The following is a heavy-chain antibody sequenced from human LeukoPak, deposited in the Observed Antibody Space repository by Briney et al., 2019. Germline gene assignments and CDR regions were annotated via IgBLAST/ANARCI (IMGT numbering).Heavy chain of an antibody. V-gene: IGHV4-4*02. Sequence: SGTLSLTCAVSGGSISSSNWWSWVRQPPGKGLEWNGEIYHSGSTNYNPSLKSRVTISVDKSKNQFSLKLSSVTAADTAVYYCARQHYSNYGGYYGMDVWGQGTTVTVSS. CDR3: ARQHYSNYGGYYGMDV. J-gene: IGHJ6*02. CDR2: IYHSGST. CDR1: GGSISSSNW. D-gene: IGHD4-11*01.